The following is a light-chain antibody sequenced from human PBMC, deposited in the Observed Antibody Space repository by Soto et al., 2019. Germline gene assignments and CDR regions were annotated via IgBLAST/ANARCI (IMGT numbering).Light chain of an antibody. CDR3: YSYAGNSYV. CDR2: DVA. CDR1: SSDVGGYNY. J-gene: IGLJ1*01. V-gene: IGLV2-11*01. Sequence: QSALAQPRSVSGSPGQSVAISCTGTSSDVGGYNYVSWYQQLPCKAPKLMIYDVARRPSVVPDRFSGSKSGNTASLTISGLQAEDEADYYCYSYAGNSYVFGTGTKVTVL.